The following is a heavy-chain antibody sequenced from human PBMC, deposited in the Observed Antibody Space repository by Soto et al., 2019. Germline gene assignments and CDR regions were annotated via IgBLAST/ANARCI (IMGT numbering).Heavy chain of an antibody. Sequence: QVQLVQSGAEVKKPGSSVKVSCKASGGTFSNYIINWVRQAPGQGLEWMGRVIPSIGMANTAQNFQGRVTITADQSTSTTYMELISLRSEDTAVFYCATDDHGVTRLSWGQGTRVNVSS. CDR1: GGTFSNYI. J-gene: IGHJ5*02. V-gene: IGHV1-69*08. CDR2: VIPSIGMA. CDR3: ATDDHGVTRLS. D-gene: IGHD4-17*01.